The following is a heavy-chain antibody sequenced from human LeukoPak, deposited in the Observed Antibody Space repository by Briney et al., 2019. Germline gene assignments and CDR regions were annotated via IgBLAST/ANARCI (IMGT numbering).Heavy chain of an antibody. CDR2: VYYSGDT. J-gene: IGHJ6*02. CDR1: GDSVSGVY. D-gene: IGHD2-15*01. V-gene: IGHV4-59*02. CDR3: ARIMQTPWGMDV. Sequence: KPSETLSLTCTVSGDSVSGVYWSWIRQPPGKGLEWIGYVYYSGDTNYNPSLKNRVTISVGTSKNQFSLKLSSVTAADTAVYYCARIMQTPWGMDVWGQGTTVTVSS.